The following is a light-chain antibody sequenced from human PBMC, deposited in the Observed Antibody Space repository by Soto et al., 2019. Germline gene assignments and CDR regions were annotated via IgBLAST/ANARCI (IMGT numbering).Light chain of an antibody. CDR3: AAWDDSLSGYV. J-gene: IGLJ1*01. CDR2: SNN. V-gene: IGLV1-44*01. CDR1: SSNIGSNT. Sequence: QSVLTQPPSASGTPGQRVTISCSGSSSNIGSNTVNWYQQFPGTAPQLLIYSNNQRPSGVPDRFSGSKSGTSASLAISGLQSEDEAEYYCAAWDDSLSGYVFGTGTKVTVL.